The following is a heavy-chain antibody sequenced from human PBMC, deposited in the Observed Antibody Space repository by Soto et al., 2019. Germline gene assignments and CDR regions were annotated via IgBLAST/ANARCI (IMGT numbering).Heavy chain of an antibody. J-gene: IGHJ6*02. V-gene: IGHV1-18*01. CDR3: ARDMEATTQPYYYYGMDV. CDR1: GYTFTSYG. Sequence: ASVKVSCKASGYTFTSYGISWVRQAPGQGLEWMGWISAYNGNTNYAQKLQGRVTMTTDTSTSTAYMELRSLRSDDTAVYYCARDMEATTQPYYYYGMDVWGQGPTVTVSS. CDR2: ISAYNGNT. D-gene: IGHD5-12*01.